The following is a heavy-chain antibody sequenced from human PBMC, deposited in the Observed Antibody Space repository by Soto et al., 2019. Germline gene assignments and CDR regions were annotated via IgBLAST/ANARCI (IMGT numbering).Heavy chain of an antibody. CDR3: ARAKAPLYSSSWYWFDP. CDR2: IYYSGST. D-gene: IGHD6-13*01. CDR1: GGSITSSSYY. V-gene: IGHV4-61*05. J-gene: IGHJ5*02. Sequence: SETLSLTCTVSGGSITSSSYYWGWIRQPPGKGLEWIGYIYYSGSTNYNPSLKSRVTISVDTSKNQFSLKLSSVTAADTAVYYCARAKAPLYSSSWYWFDPWGQGTLVTVSS.